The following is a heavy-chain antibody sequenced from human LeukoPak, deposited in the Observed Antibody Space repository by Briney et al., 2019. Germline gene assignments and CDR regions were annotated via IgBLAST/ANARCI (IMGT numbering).Heavy chain of an antibody. CDR3: ARESTYYDYVWGSYRSKGVDY. Sequence: ASVKVSCKVSGYTLTELSMHWVRQAPGKGLEWMGGFDPEDGETIYAQKFQGRVTMTEDTPTDTAYMELRSLRSDDTAVYYCARESTYYDYVWGSYRSKGVDYWGQGTLVTVSS. CDR1: GYTLTELS. CDR2: FDPEDGET. J-gene: IGHJ4*02. V-gene: IGHV1-24*01. D-gene: IGHD3-16*02.